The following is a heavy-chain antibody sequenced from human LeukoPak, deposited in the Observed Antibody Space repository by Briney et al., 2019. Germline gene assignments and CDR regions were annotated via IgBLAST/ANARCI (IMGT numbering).Heavy chain of an antibody. CDR1: GYIFANYA. J-gene: IGHJ4*02. Sequence: ASVKVSCKTSGYIFANYAIHWVRQAPGQAPEWMGWINTNTGSPTYAQGSTGRFVFSLDTSVTTAHLQINSLKTEDNAVYYCARLNGYYDSSGSLYFFDYWGQGTLVTVSS. V-gene: IGHV7-4-1*02. D-gene: IGHD3-22*01. CDR2: INTNTGSP. CDR3: ARLNGYYDSSGSLYFFDY.